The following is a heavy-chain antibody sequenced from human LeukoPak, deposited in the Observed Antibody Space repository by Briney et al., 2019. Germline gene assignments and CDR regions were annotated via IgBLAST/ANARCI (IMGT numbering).Heavy chain of an antibody. D-gene: IGHD5-12*01. CDR1: GGSFSGYY. V-gene: IGHV4-34*01. J-gene: IGHJ4*02. Sequence: SETLSLTCAVYGGSFSGYYWSWIRQPPGKGLEWIGEINHSGSTNYNPSLKSRVTISVDTSKNQFSLKLSSVTAADTAVYYCARGKWLRFFDYWGQGTLVTVSS. CDR3: ARGKWLRFFDY. CDR2: INHSGST.